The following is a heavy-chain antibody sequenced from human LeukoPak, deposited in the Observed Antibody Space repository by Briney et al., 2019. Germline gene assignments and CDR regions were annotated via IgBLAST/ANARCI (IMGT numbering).Heavy chain of an antibody. V-gene: IGHV3-23*01. Sequence: GGTLRLSCAASGFTFSSFGMSWVRQAPGKGLGWGSAISGSGGSTYYADSVKGRFTISRDNSKNTLYLQMNSLRAEDTAVYYCAKDRYYGSGSYYNYYYMDVWGKGTTVTVSS. D-gene: IGHD3-10*01. CDR3: AKDRYYGSGSYYNYYYMDV. CDR1: GFTFSSFG. CDR2: ISGSGGST. J-gene: IGHJ6*03.